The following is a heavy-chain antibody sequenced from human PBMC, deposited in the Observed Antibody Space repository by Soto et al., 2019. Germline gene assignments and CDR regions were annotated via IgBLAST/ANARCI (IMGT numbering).Heavy chain of an antibody. J-gene: IGHJ6*02. V-gene: IGHV1-2*04. CDR3: ARDRRGVGGSCYSREPCYYYYGMDV. CDR1: GYTFTGYY. CDR2: INPNSGGT. D-gene: IGHD2-15*01. Sequence: ASVKVSCKASGYTFTGYYMHWVRQAPGQGLEWMGWINPNSGGTNYAQKFQGWVTMTRDTSISTAYMELSRLRSDDTAVYYCARDRRGVGGSCYSREPCYYYYGMDVWGQGTTVTVSS.